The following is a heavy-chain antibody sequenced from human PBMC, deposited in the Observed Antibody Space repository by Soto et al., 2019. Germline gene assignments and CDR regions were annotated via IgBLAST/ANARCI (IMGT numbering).Heavy chain of an antibody. V-gene: IGHV4-31*11. CDR2: IYYSGST. CDR3: ARSYNLYGMDV. CDR1: GGSISSGGYF. D-gene: IGHD3-10*01. J-gene: IGHJ6*02. Sequence: QVQLQESGPGLVKPSQTLSLTCAVSGGSISSGGYFWSWIRQHPGKGLEWIGYIYYSGSTSYNPSLKSRVTISVVTSKNQFSLKLSSVTAADTAVYYCARSYNLYGMDVWGQGTTVTVSS.